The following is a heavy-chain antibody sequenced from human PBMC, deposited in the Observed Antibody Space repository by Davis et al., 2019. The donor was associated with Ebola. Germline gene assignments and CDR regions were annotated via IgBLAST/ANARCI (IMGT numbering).Heavy chain of an antibody. Sequence: GESLKISCAASGFTFSSYGMHWVRQAPGKGLEWVAVIWYDGSNKYYADSVKGRFTISRDNSKNTLYLQMNSLRAEDTAVYYCASMITFGGVIVYDAFDIWGQGTMVTVSS. V-gene: IGHV3-33*01. CDR3: ASMITFGGVIVYDAFDI. D-gene: IGHD3-16*02. CDR2: IWYDGSNK. J-gene: IGHJ3*02. CDR1: GFTFSSYG.